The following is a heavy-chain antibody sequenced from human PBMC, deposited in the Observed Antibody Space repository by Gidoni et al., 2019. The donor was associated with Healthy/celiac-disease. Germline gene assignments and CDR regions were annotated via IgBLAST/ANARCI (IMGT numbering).Heavy chain of an antibody. J-gene: IGHJ5*02. Sequence: EVQLVESGGGLVQPGGSLRLSCAASGFTFSDHYMDWVRQAPGKGLEWVGRTRNKANSYTTEYAASVKGRFTISRDDSKNSLYLQMNSLKTEDTAVYYCAREGGNSYWFDPWGQGTLVTVSS. CDR1: GFTFSDHY. D-gene: IGHD2-21*02. CDR3: AREGGNSYWFDP. V-gene: IGHV3-72*01. CDR2: TRNKANSYTT.